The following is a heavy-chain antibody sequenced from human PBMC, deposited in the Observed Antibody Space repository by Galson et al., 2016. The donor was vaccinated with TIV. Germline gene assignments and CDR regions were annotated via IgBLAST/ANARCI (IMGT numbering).Heavy chain of an antibody. Sequence: CKASGYSFTSYGVSWVRQAPGQGLEWMGWISGYNENTYYTQNYQGRVTMTTDTSTSTAYLEMRSMRSADTAVNYCARDPTSSPRWVRNYYYYGMDVWGQGTTVTVS. CDR2: ISGYNENT. V-gene: IGHV1-18*01. D-gene: IGHD3-16*01. J-gene: IGHJ6*02. CDR1: GYSFTSYG. CDR3: ARDPTSSPRWVRNYYYYGMDV.